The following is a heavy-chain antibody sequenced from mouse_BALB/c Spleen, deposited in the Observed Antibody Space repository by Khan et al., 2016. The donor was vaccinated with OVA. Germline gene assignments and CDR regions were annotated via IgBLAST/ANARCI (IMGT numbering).Heavy chain of an antibody. CDR1: GFTFSSFG. CDR2: ISFGSATI. D-gene: IGHD2-4*01. Sequence: EVELVESGGGLVQPGGSRKLSCAASGFTFSSFGMHWVRQAPEKGLEWVAYISFGSATIYYADTVKGRFTISRANPKRSLFLQMTSLRSENTALYYCARALITTWYLDVWGAGTTVTVSS. V-gene: IGHV5-17*02. CDR3: ARALITTWYLDV. J-gene: IGHJ1*01.